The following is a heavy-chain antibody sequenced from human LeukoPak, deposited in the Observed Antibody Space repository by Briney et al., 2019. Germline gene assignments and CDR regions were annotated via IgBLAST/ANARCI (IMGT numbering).Heavy chain of an antibody. Sequence: ASVKVSCKAYGYTFTSYGISWVRQAPGQGLEWMGWISAYNGNTNYAQKLQGRVTMTTDTSTSTAYMELRSLRSDDTAVYYCARAPGSYYDILTGWPYFDYWGQGTLVTVSS. CDR3: ARAPGSYYDILTGWPYFDY. CDR1: GYTFTSYG. CDR2: ISAYNGNT. D-gene: IGHD3-9*01. J-gene: IGHJ4*02. V-gene: IGHV1-18*01.